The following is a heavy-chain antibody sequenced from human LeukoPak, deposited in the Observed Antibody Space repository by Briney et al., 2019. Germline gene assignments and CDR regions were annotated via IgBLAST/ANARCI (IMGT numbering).Heavy chain of an antibody. CDR2: INPNSGGT. J-gene: IGHJ4*02. Sequence: ASVKVSCKASGYTITGQYMHWVRQAPGQGLEWMGWINPNSGGTNYAQKFQGRVTMTRDTSISTAYMELSRLTSDDTAVYFCARNSSSSACMDYWGQGTLVTVSS. D-gene: IGHD6-6*01. V-gene: IGHV1-2*02. CDR1: GYTITGQY. CDR3: ARNSSSSACMDY.